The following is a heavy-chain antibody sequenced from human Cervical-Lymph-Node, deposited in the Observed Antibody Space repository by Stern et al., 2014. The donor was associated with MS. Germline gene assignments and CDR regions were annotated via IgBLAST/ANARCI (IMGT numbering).Heavy chain of an antibody. D-gene: IGHD3-3*01. J-gene: IGHJ3*01. Sequence: EVQLVESGGGLIQPGGSLRLSCAAPGFTVSKNYMSWVRQAPGKGLEWVSLIYTDGSTYYEGSAMGRFTISRDSSKNMLFLQMNSLRAEDTAMYYCARAIFGVNTAAMAPDAFDSWGQGTMVTVSS. CDR3: ARAIFGVNTAAMAPDAFDS. V-gene: IGHV3-53*01. CDR2: IYTDGST. CDR1: GFTVSKNY.